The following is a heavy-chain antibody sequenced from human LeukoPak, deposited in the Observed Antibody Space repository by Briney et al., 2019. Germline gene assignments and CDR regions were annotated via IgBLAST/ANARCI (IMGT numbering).Heavy chain of an antibody. J-gene: IGHJ6*03. CDR2: ISSSGSTI. Sequence: GGSLRLSCAASGFTFSDYYMSWIRQAPGKGLEWVSYISSSGSTIYYADSVKGRFTISRDNAKNSLYLQMNSLRAEDTAVYYCARLAVATSWGYYYYYMDVWGKGTTVTISS. D-gene: IGHD6-19*01. CDR3: ARLAVATSWGYYYYYMDV. V-gene: IGHV3-11*04. CDR1: GFTFSDYY.